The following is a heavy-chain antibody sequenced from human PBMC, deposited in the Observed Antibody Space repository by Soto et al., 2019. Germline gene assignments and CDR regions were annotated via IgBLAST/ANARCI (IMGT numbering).Heavy chain of an antibody. J-gene: IGHJ5*02. Sequence: PETLSLTCSVSVDSISSANWWSWVRQSPGQGLEWIGDIYHTGITNYNPSLQSRVTISVDKSKNEFSLNLTSVTAADTAVYYCFRYPGYFTTAAFDLWGQGILVTLSS. CDR2: IYHTGIT. CDR3: FRYPGYFTTAAFDL. D-gene: IGHD2-8*01. CDR1: VDSISSANW. V-gene: IGHV4-4*03.